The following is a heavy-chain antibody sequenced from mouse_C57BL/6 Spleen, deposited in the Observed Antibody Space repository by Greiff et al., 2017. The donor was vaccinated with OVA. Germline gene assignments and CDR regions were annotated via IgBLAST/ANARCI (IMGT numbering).Heavy chain of an antibody. V-gene: IGHV1-82*01. CDR2: IYPGDGDT. D-gene: IGHD1-1*01. Sequence: VQLQESGPELVKPGASVKISCKASGYAFSSSWMNWVKQRPGKGLEWIGRIYPGDGDTNYNGKFKGKATLTADKSSSTAYMQLSSLTSEDSAVYFCTRNGYGSTPFAYWGQGTLVTVSA. CDR1: GYAFSSSW. J-gene: IGHJ3*01. CDR3: TRNGYGSTPFAY.